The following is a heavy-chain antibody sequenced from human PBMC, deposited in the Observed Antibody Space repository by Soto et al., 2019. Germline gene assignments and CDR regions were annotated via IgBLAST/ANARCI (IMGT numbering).Heavy chain of an antibody. CDR2: IIPILGTA. V-gene: IGHV1-69*10. D-gene: IGHD1-7*01. Sequence: SVKVSCKASGGTFSSYAISWVRQAPGQGLEWMGGIIPILGTANYAQKFQGRVTITADKSTSTAYMELSSLRSEDTAVYYCARALGITGSTTQFDYWGQGTLVTVSS. CDR1: GGTFSSYA. J-gene: IGHJ4*02. CDR3: ARALGITGSTTQFDY.